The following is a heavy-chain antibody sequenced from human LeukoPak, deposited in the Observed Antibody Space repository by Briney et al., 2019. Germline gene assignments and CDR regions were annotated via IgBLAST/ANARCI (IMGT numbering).Heavy chain of an antibody. CDR1: GGSFSGYY. V-gene: IGHV4-34*01. CDR3: ARVTYYYDSSGYYYIYYFDY. CDR2: INHSGST. Sequence: PSETLSLTCAVYGGSFSGYYWSRIRQPPGKGLEWIGEINHSGSTNYNPSLKSRVTISVDTSKNQFSPKLSSVTAADTAVYYCARVTYYYDSSGYYYIYYFDYWGQGTLVTVSS. J-gene: IGHJ4*02. D-gene: IGHD3-22*01.